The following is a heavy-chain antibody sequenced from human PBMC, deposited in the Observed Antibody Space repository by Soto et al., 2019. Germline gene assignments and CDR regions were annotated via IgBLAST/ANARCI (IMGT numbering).Heavy chain of an antibody. CDR1: GFIFGNYM. V-gene: IGHV3-23*01. D-gene: IGHD2-15*01. CDR3: APHVHCSGGSCHYDAFDI. CDR2: IRDGGEST. J-gene: IGHJ3*02. Sequence: EVQLLESGGGLVQPGESLRLSCAFSGFIFGNYMMTWVRQAQGKGLEWVSTIRDGGESTYYADSVKGRFTISRDNSKNTLYLQMDSLGVEDTAVYYCAPHVHCSGGSCHYDAFDIRGQGTMVTVSS.